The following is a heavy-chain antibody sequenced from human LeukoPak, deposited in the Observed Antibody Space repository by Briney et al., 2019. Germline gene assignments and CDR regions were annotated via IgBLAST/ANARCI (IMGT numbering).Heavy chain of an antibody. D-gene: IGHD3-10*01. CDR1: GFTFSSYA. V-gene: IGHV3-23*01. CDR3: AKDRDRASMDV. Sequence: PGGSLRLSCAASGFTFSSYAMSWVRQAPGKGLEWVSGIRSSGISTYYADSVKGRFTISRDDSKNTLYLQMNSLRAEDTAVYYCAKDRDRASMDVWGKGTTVIVSS. J-gene: IGHJ6*03. CDR2: IRSSGIST.